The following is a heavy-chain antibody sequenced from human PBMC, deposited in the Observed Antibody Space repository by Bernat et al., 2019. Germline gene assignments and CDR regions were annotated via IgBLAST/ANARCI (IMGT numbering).Heavy chain of an antibody. D-gene: IGHD6-19*01. J-gene: IGHJ4*02. CDR2: INAGNGNT. V-gene: IGHV1-3*01. Sequence: QVQLVQSGAEVKKPGASVKVSCKASGYTFTSYAMHWVRQAPGQRLEWMGWINAGNGNTKYSQKFQGRVTLTRDTSASTAYMELSSLSSEDTAVYYCARRVAGSRGADYWGQGPLVTVSS. CDR1: GYTFTSYA. CDR3: ARRVAGSRGADY.